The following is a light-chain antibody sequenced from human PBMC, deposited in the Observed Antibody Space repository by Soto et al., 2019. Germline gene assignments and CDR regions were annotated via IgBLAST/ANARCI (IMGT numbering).Light chain of an antibody. CDR2: TNT. J-gene: IGLJ1*01. Sequence: QSVLTQPPSVSGAPGQRVTISCAGSSSNIGAGYGVHWYQQLPGAAPKLLVYTNTNRPSGVPDRFSDSRSGTSASLAITGLLAEDEADYYCQSYDNSLSGPPCVFGTGTKLTVL. V-gene: IGLV1-40*01. CDR1: SSNIGAGYG. CDR3: QSYDNSLSGPPCV.